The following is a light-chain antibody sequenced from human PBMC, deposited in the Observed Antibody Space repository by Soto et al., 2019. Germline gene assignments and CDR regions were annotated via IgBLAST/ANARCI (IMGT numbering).Light chain of an antibody. V-gene: IGKV3-20*01. Sequence: EIVLTQSPGTLSLSPGERATLSCRASQSVSSSYLAWYQQKPGQAPRLLIYGASSRATGIPDRFSGSGSGTDFTLTISRLEPEDVAVYYCQKYCSSPFTFGGGTKVEIK. CDR3: QKYCSSPFT. CDR2: GAS. J-gene: IGKJ4*01. CDR1: QSVSSSY.